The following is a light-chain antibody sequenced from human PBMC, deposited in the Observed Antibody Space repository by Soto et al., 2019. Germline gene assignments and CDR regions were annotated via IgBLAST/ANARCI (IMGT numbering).Light chain of an antibody. V-gene: IGLV2-8*01. CDR2: EVN. CDR3: SSYAGAITFYV. Sequence: QSALTQPPSASGSPGQSVAISCTGTSSDVGGYNYVSWYQQHPGKAPKLMIYEVNKRPSGVPDRFSGSKSGNTASLTVSGLQAEDEADYYCSSYAGAITFYVFGTGTKLTVL. J-gene: IGLJ1*01. CDR1: SSDVGGYNY.